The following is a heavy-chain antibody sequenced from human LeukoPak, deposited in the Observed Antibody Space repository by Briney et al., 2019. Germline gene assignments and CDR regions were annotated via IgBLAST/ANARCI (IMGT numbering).Heavy chain of an antibody. J-gene: IGHJ4*02. D-gene: IGHD3-9*01. Sequence: GGSLRLSCAASGFTFSSYAMSRVRQAPGKGLEWVSAISGSGGSTYYADSVKGRFTISRDNSKNTLYLQMNSLRAEDTAVYYCAKSGSYYDILTGYTEEYYFDYWGQGTLVTVSS. V-gene: IGHV3-23*01. CDR1: GFTFSSYA. CDR2: ISGSGGST. CDR3: AKSGSYYDILTGYTEEYYFDY.